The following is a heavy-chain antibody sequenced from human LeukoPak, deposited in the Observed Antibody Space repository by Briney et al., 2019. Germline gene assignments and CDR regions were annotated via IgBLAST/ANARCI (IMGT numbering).Heavy chain of an antibody. J-gene: IGHJ4*02. CDR1: GYTFTGYY. CDR2: INPNSGGT. Sequence: ASVKVSCKASGYTFTGYYMHLVRQAPGQGLEWMGRINPNSGGTNYAQKFQGRVTMTRDTSISTAYMELSRLRSDDTAVYYCARRGIGSSGYYSDYWGQGTLVTVSS. CDR3: ARRGIGSSGYYSDY. V-gene: IGHV1-2*06. D-gene: IGHD3-22*01.